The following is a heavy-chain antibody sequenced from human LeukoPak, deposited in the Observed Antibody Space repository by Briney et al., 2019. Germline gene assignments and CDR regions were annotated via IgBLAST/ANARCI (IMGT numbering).Heavy chain of an antibody. CDR3: ATDRCSTISCYLLDY. J-gene: IGHJ4*02. D-gene: IGHD2-2*01. V-gene: IGHV3-23*01. CDR1: GFTFITYA. CDR2: IGGSSGST. Sequence: GGSLRLSCAASGFTFITYAMSGVRQPPGKGLEWVSAIGGSSGSTNSAHSVKGRFTISRNRPNNTPYLQMNNLRADDQAVYYSATDRCSTISCYLLDYWGQGTLVTVSS.